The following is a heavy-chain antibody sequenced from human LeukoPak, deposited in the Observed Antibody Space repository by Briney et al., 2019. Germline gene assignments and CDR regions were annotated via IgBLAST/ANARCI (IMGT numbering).Heavy chain of an antibody. Sequence: GGSLRLSCVTSGFTFSSYSMNWVRQAPGKGLEWVSYIGSTSDTIYYVDSVKGRFSISRDNAKNSLYLQMNSLRDEDTAVYYCARGTSRGYSLLDCWGQGTLVTVYS. D-gene: IGHD3-22*01. J-gene: IGHJ4*02. V-gene: IGHV3-48*02. CDR3: ARGTSRGYSLLDC. CDR2: IGSTSDTI. CDR1: GFTFSSYS.